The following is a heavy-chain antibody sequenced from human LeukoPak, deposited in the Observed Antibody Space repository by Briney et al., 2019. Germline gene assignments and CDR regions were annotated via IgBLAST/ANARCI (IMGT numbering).Heavy chain of an antibody. CDR3: AKGGLFAYYYYYYMDV. Sequence: GGSLRLSCAASGFTFSSYGMHWVRQAPGKGLEWVAFIRYDGSNKYYADSVKGRFTISRDNSKNTLYLQMNSLRAEDTAVYYCAKGGLFAYYYYYYMDVWGKGTTVTVSS. D-gene: IGHD3-10*02. V-gene: IGHV3-30*02. J-gene: IGHJ6*03. CDR1: GFTFSSYG. CDR2: IRYDGSNK.